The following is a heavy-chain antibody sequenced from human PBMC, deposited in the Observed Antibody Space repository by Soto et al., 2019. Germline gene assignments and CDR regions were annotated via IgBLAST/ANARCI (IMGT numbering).Heavy chain of an antibody. D-gene: IGHD3-16*02. V-gene: IGHV1-8*01. J-gene: IGHJ6*02. CDR1: RYTFTSYD. CDR2: MNPNSGNT. CDR3: ARLERGPYVWGSYRYLYYYYYGMDV. Sequence: SVKVSFKASRYTFTSYDINWVRQATGQGLEWMGWMNPNSGNTGYAQNFQGRVTMTRNTSISTAYMELSSLRSEDTAVYYCARLERGPYVWGSYRYLYYYYYGMDVWGQGTTVTVSS.